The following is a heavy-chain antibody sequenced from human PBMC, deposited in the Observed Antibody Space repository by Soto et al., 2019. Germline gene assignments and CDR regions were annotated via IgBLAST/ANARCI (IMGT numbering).Heavy chain of an antibody. D-gene: IGHD2-15*01. V-gene: IGHV4-31*03. J-gene: IGHJ4*02. CDR1: GASITSGHYY. Sequence: SETLSLTCTVSGASITSGHYYWSWVRHHPGKGLEWIGNIFYTYSGSTLYNPSLKSRVTISVDTSKNQFSLKLSSATAADTAVYYCARGRFEYCSGGSCYHFDYWGQGTLVTVSS. CDR3: ARGRFEYCSGGSCYHFDY. CDR2: IFYTYSGST.